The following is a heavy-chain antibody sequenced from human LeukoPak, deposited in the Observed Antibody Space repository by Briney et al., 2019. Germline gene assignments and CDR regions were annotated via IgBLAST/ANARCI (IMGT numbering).Heavy chain of an antibody. Sequence: PSETLSLTCTVSGGSISSYYWSWIRQPPGKGLEWIGYIYYSGSTNYNPSLKSRVTISVDTSKNQFSLKLGSVTAADTAVYYCARVLVRGVIRYAFDIWGQGTMVTVSS. CDR2: IYYSGST. CDR1: GGSISSYY. CDR3: ARVLVRGVIRYAFDI. V-gene: IGHV4-59*01. D-gene: IGHD3-10*01. J-gene: IGHJ3*02.